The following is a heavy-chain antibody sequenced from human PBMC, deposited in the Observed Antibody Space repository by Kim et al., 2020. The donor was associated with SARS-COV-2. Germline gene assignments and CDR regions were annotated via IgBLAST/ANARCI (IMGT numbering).Heavy chain of an antibody. CDR1: GFTFSSYG. CDR2: ISYDGSNK. J-gene: IGHJ4*01. V-gene: IGHV3-30*18. D-gene: IGHD3-22*01. CDR3: AKDQADYDSSGYYY. Sequence: GGSLRLSCAASGFTFSSYGMHWVRQAPGKGLEWVALISYDGSNKYYADSVKGRFTISRDNSKNTLYLQMNSLRAEDTAVYYCAKDQADYDSSGYYYGG.